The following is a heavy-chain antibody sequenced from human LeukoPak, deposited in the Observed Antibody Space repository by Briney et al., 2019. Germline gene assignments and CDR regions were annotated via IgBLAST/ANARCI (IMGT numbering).Heavy chain of an antibody. D-gene: IGHD3-22*01. CDR3: AFPYYYDSSGLDVFDI. V-gene: IGHV3-33*03. CDR2: IWYNGNTK. J-gene: IGHJ3*02. CDR1: GFTFSGYA. Sequence: GGSLRLSCAASGFTFSGYAMHWVRQAPGKGLEWVAVIWYNGNTKYYVDSVKGRFTISKDNSKNTVFLQMNSLRAEDTAVYYCAFPYYYDSSGLDVFDIWGQGTVVTVSS.